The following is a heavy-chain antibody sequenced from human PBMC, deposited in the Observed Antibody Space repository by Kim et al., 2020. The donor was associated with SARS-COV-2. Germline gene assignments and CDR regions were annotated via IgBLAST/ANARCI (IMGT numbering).Heavy chain of an antibody. V-gene: IGHV3-7*05. J-gene: IGHJ6*02. CDR3: ARDLPSSIPYYDILTGYPPSYYYYYGMDV. CDR1: GFTFSSYW. CDR2: IKQDGSEK. Sequence: GGSLRLSCAASGFTFSSYWMSWVRQAPGKGLEWVANIKQDGSEKYYVDSVKGRFTISRDNAKNSLYLQMNSLRAEDTAVYYCARDLPSSIPYYDILTGYPPSYYYYYGMDVWGQGTTVTVSS. D-gene: IGHD3-9*01.